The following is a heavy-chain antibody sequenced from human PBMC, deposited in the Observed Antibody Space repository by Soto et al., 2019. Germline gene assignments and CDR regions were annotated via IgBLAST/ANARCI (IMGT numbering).Heavy chain of an antibody. Sequence: PGGSLRLSCAASGFTFSSYEMNWVRQAPGKGLEWVSYISNSGSTIYYADSVKGRFTISRDNAKNSLYLQMNSLRAEDTAVYYCARATAMASLVYYYYGMDVWGQGTTVTVSS. V-gene: IGHV3-48*03. J-gene: IGHJ6*02. CDR1: GFTFSSYE. CDR2: ISNSGSTI. CDR3: ARATAMASLVYYYYGMDV. D-gene: IGHD5-18*01.